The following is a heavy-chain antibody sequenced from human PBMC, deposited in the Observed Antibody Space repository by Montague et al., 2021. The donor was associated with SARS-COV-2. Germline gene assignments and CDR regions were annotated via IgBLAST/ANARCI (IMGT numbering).Heavy chain of an antibody. D-gene: IGHD5-24*01. CDR3: GRCRDGYKSGLYFDY. CDR1: GFSLSTSVMS. Sequence: PALVKPTQTLTLTCTFSGFSLSTSVMSVSWIRQPPGKALEWLARIDWDDYEFYSTSLKTRLTISKDTSKNQVVLTMTNMDPVDTATYYCGRCRDGYKSGLYFDYWGQGTLVTVSS. CDR2: IDWDDYE. J-gene: IGHJ4*02. V-gene: IGHV2-70*17.